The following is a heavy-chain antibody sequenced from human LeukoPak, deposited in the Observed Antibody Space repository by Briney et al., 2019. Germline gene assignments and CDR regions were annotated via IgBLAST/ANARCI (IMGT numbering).Heavy chain of an antibody. V-gene: IGHV3-64*05. CDR3: VKDLTGTWSFDY. D-gene: IGHD3-9*01. CDR1: GFIFSNHF. Sequence: GGSLRLSCSTSGFIFSNHFMHWVRQAPGKGLGYVSSIGPNGASTLYADSVKDRFTISRDNSRNALYVQLTSLRLEDTALYYCVKDLTGTWSFDYWGQGTLVTVSS. CDR2: IGPNGAST. J-gene: IGHJ4*02.